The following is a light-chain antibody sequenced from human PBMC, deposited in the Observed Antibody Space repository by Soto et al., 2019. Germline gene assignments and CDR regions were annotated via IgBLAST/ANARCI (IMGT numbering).Light chain of an antibody. CDR1: SSNIGAGYE. J-gene: IGLJ3*02. Sequence: QSVLTQPPSASGAPGQRVTISCTGSSSNIGAGYEVHWYQQLPGTAPKLLIYGDRYRPSGVPDRFSGSKSGTSVSLAITGLQAEDEADYHCQSYDSSLSGMVFGGGTQLTVL. CDR2: GDR. V-gene: IGLV1-40*01. CDR3: QSYDSSLSGMV.